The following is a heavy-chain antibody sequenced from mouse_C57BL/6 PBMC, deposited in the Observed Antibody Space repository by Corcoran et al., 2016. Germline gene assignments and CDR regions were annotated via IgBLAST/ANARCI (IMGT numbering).Heavy chain of an antibody. Sequence: EVQLQQSGPVLVKPGASVKMSCKASGYTFTDYYMNWVKQSHGKSLEWIGVINPYNGGTSYNQKFKGKATLTVDKSSSTAYMELNSLTSEDSAVYYCARGEGGPFDYWGQGTTLTVSS. CDR2: INPYNGGT. CDR3: ARGEGGPFDY. D-gene: IGHD1-1*02. CDR1: GYTFTDYY. V-gene: IGHV1-19*01. J-gene: IGHJ2*01.